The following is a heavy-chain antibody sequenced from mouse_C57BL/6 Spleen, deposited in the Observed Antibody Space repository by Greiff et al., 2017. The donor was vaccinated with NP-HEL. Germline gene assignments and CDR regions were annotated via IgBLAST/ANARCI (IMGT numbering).Heavy chain of an antibody. CDR2: IYPRSGNT. Sequence: QVQLQQSGAELARPGASVKLSCKASGYTFTSYGISWVKQRTGQGLEWIGEIYPRSGNTYYNEKFKGKATLTADKSSSTAYMELRSLTSEDSAVYFCARDDYDGANYYAMDYWGQGTSVTVSS. D-gene: IGHD2-4*01. CDR3: ARDDYDGANYYAMDY. CDR1: GYTFTSYG. V-gene: IGHV1-81*01. J-gene: IGHJ4*01.